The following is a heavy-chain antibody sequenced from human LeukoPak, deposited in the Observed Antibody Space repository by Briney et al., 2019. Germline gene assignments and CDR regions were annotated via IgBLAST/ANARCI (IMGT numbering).Heavy chain of an antibody. V-gene: IGHV3-23*01. J-gene: IGHJ4*02. D-gene: IGHD6-13*01. CDR1: GFTFSSYV. CDR2: ISGSGGST. CDR3: AKGGRITAVLPFDY. Sequence: GGSLRLSCAASGFTFSSYVMSWVRQAPGKGLEWVSAISGSGGSTYYADPVKGRFTISRDNSKNTLYLQVSSLRAEDTAVYRCAKGGRITAVLPFDYWGQGTLVTVSS.